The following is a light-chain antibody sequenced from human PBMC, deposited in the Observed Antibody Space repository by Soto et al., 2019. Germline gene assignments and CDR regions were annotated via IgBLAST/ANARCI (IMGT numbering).Light chain of an antibody. CDR1: QSISNW. CDR3: QQYQSYSFT. V-gene: IGKV1-5*01. Sequence: DIQMTQSPSTLSASVGDRVTIACRASQSISNWLAWYQQKPGKAPKLLVFDASTLEGGVPSRFSGSGSGTEFTLTISSLQPDDFATYYCQQYQSYSFTFGQGTKLEIK. J-gene: IGKJ2*01. CDR2: DAS.